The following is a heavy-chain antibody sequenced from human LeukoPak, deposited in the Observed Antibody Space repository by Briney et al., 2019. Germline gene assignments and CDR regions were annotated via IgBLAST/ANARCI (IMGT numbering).Heavy chain of an antibody. CDR2: IYSGGST. D-gene: IGHD3-22*01. J-gene: IGHJ6*02. CDR1: GFTFTSYA. CDR3: ARDRREYYYDSSGYYSTNYYYYYGMDV. V-gene: IGHV3-53*04. Sequence: GGSLRLSCAASGFTFTSYAMSWVRQAPGKGLEWVSVIYSGGSTYYADSVKGRFTISRHNSKNTLYLQVNSLRAEDTAVYYCARDRREYYYDSSGYYSTNYYYYYGMDVWGQGTTVTVSS.